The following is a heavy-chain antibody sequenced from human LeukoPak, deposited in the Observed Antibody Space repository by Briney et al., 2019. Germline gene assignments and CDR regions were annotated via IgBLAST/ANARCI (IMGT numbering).Heavy chain of an antibody. J-gene: IGHJ3*02. CDR3: KGYSYAFDI. V-gene: IGHV4-39*01. D-gene: IGHD5-18*01. Sequence: SETLSLTCTVSGGPISSSSYYWGWIRQPPAKGLEWIGAIYYSGITYYNPSLKSRVTISVDTSKNQFSLKLNSVTAADTAVYYCKGYSYAFDIWGQGTMVTVSS. CDR1: GGPISSSSYY. CDR2: IYYSGIT.